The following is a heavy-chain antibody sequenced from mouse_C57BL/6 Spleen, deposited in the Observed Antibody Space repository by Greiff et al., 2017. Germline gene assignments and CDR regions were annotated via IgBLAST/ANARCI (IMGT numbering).Heavy chain of an antibody. V-gene: IGHV3-6*01. CDR2: ISYDGSN. Sequence: EVKLQESGPGLVKPSQSLSLTCSVTGYSITSGCYWNWIRQFPGNKLEWMGYISYDGSNNYNPSLKNRISITRDTSKNQFFLKLNSVTTEDTATYDCAICPLLGYYFDYWGQGTTLTVAS. D-gene: IGHD4-1*01. J-gene: IGHJ2*01. CDR1: GYSITSGCY. CDR3: AICPLLGYYFDY.